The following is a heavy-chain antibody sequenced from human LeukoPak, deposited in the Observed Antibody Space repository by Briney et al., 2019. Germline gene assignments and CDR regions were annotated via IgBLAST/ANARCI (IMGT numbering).Heavy chain of an antibody. Sequence: GGSLRLSCAASGFSFSIYGMHWVRQAPGKGLEWVAIVRNDIISKYYADSVRGRFTISRDNSKNTVYLQMNSLRSEDTATYYCVPRIGTGGVGSFRQWGQGTLVIVSS. J-gene: IGHJ1*01. CDR3: VPRIGTGGVGSFRQ. CDR2: VRNDIISK. D-gene: IGHD2-8*02. CDR1: GFSFSIYG. V-gene: IGHV3-30*02.